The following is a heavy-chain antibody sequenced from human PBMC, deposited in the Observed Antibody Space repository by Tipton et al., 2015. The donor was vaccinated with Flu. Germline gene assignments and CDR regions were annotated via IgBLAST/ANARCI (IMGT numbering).Heavy chain of an antibody. D-gene: IGHD6-13*01. CDR3: ARWGNGIAAYYFDY. CDR1: GGSSSGYY. Sequence: TLSLTCAVYGGSSSGYYWSWIRQPPGKGLEWIGEINHSGSTNYNPSLKSRVTISVDTSKNQFSLKLSSVTAADTAVYYCARWGNGIAAYYFDYWGQGTLATVSS. V-gene: IGHV4-34*01. CDR2: INHSGST. J-gene: IGHJ4*02.